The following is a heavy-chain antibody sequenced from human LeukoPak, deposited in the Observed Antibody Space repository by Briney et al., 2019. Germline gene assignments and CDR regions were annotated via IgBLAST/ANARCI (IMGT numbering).Heavy chain of an antibody. CDR2: IIPILGIA. CDR1: GGTFSSYA. J-gene: IGHJ5*02. CDR3: ARAISSSHYYGSGSPWFDP. D-gene: IGHD3-10*01. V-gene: IGHV1-69*04. Sequence: ASVKVSCKASGGTFSSYAISWVRQAPGQGLEWMGRIIPILGIANYAQKFQGRVTITADKSTSTAYMELSSLRSEDTAVYYCARAISSSHYYGSGSPWFDPWGQGTLVTVSS.